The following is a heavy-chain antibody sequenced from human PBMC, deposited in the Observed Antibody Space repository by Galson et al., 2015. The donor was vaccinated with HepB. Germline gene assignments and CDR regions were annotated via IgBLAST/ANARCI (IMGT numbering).Heavy chain of an antibody. D-gene: IGHD2-15*01. CDR2: INPKSGGT. CDR1: GYTFTGYY. Sequence: VKVSCKASGYTFTGYYIQWVRQAPGQGLEWVGLINPKSGGTKFAQKFQGRVTMTRDSSISTAYIELRSLRSDDTAIYYCARGEDLIVVVPATMDYWGQGTVVTVSS. J-gene: IGHJ4*02. CDR3: ARGEDLIVVVPATMDY. V-gene: IGHV1-2*06.